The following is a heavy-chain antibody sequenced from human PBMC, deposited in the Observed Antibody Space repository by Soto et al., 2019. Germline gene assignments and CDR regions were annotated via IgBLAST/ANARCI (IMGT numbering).Heavy chain of an antibody. CDR3: AKVGGLGSYYGWGMDV. Sequence: EVQLVESGGGLVQPGRSLRLSCVTSGFTFDDYAMHWVRQAPGKGPEWVSGVSWNSDTIGYADSVKGRFSISRDSAKKSLYLQMNSLRPEDTALYCCAKVGGLGSYYGWGMDVWGQGTTVTVSS. J-gene: IGHJ6*02. V-gene: IGHV3-9*01. D-gene: IGHD3-10*01. CDR2: VSWNSDTI. CDR1: GFTFDDYA.